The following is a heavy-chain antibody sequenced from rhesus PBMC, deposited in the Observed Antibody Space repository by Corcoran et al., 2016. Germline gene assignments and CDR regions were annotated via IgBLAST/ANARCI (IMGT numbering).Heavy chain of an antibody. J-gene: IGHJ5-1*01. Sequence: QVQLQESGPGLVKPSATLSLTCAVSGGSISSGYYYWSWIRQPPGQGLEWIGYITYRWRTSYNPALKSRVTSSRDTAKNQFSLKLSSVTAADTAVYDCASFTIVVVITTGRFDVWGPGVLVTVSS. CDR2: ITYRWRT. V-gene: IGHV4-122*02. CDR3: ASFTIVVVITTGRFDV. D-gene: IGHD3-16*01. CDR1: GGSISSGYYY.